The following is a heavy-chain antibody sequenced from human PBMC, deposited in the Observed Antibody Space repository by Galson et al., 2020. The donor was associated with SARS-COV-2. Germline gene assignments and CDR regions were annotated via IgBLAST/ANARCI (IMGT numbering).Heavy chain of an antibody. CDR2: ISSSGSTI. D-gene: IGHD2-2*01. V-gene: IGHV3-11*01. CDR1: GFTSSDYY. J-gene: IGHJ6*02. Sequence: TGGSLRLSCAASGFTSSDYYMSWIRQAPGKGLEWVSYISSSGSTIYYADSVKGRFTISRDNAKNSLYLQMNSLRAEDTAVYYCARDAVVVPAARSSSYYYGMDVWGQGTTVTVSS. CDR3: ARDAVVVPAARSSSYYYGMDV.